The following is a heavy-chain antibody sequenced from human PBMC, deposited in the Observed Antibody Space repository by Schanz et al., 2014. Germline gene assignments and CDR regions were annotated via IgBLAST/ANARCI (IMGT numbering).Heavy chain of an antibody. CDR2: IYHSGST. J-gene: IGHJ5*02. D-gene: IGHD6-19*01. Sequence: QVQLQESGPGLVKPSETLSLTCVVSRHSFSSSNWWGWIRQPPGKGLEWIGEIYHSGSTNYNPSLKGRVTISVDKPKKQFSLKVTSMTAADTAVYYCARGHHPHGITVAARGFDPWGQGTLXTVSS. CDR3: ARGHHPHGITVAARGFDP. V-gene: IGHV4-4*02. CDR1: RHSFSSSNW.